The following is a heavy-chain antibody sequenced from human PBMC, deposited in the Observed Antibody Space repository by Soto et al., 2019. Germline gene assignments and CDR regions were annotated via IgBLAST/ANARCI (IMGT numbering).Heavy chain of an antibody. J-gene: IGHJ4*02. CDR3: STSLDY. Sequence: AGGSLRLSCAASGFTFSSYWMDWVRQAPGKGLEWVANINQDGSEKHYIDSVKGRFTISRDNAKNSLYLQMSRLTAEDSALYYCSTSLDYWGQGTLVTVSS. CDR2: INQDGSEK. CDR1: GFTFSSYW. V-gene: IGHV3-7*01.